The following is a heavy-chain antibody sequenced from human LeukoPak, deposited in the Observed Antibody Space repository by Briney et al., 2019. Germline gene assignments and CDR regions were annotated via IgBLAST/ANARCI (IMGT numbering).Heavy chain of an antibody. CDR1: GFTFSSSW. CDR2: IKSDGSST. J-gene: IGHJ4*02. Sequence: GGSLRLSCAASGFTFSSSWMHWVRQAPGKGLVWVSRIKSDGSSTSYADSVKGRFTISRDNAKNMVYLQMNSLRAEDTAVYYCAREPMGATGYWGQGTLVTVSS. D-gene: IGHD1-26*01. V-gene: IGHV3-74*01. CDR3: AREPMGATGY.